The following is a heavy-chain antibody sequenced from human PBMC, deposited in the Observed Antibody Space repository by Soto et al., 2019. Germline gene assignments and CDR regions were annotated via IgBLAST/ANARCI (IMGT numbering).Heavy chain of an antibody. CDR2: ISISSRTI. Sequence: EVQLVESGGGLVKPGGSLRLSCAASGFTFRSYSMNWVRQPPGKGLEWVSYISISSRTIYYADSVKGRFTISRDDAKNSLYLQMNSLRDEDTSVYYCARDNGIAGSFDPWGQGTLVTVSS. V-gene: IGHV3-21*05. CDR3: ARDNGIAGSFDP. CDR1: GFTFRSYS. J-gene: IGHJ5*02. D-gene: IGHD6-13*01.